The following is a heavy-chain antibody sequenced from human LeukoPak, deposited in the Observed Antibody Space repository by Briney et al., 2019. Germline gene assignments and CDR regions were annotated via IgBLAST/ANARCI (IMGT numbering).Heavy chain of an antibody. CDR2: IKSKTDGGTT. CDR3: TTEEMATMPFDY. D-gene: IGHD5-24*01. Sequence: GGSLRLSCAASGFTFSNAWMSWVRQAPGKGLERVGRIKSKTDGGTTDYAAPVKGRFTISRDDSKNTLYLQMNSLKTEDTAVYYCTTEEMATMPFDYWGQGTLVTVPS. J-gene: IGHJ4*02. CDR1: GFTFSNAW. V-gene: IGHV3-15*01.